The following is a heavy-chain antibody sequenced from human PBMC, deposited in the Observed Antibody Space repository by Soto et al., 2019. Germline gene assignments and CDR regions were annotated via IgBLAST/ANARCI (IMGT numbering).Heavy chain of an antibody. Sequence: GGSLRLSCAASGFIFSTYAMSWVRQTPGKGLERVSHISGSDGSTYYADSVKGRFTISRDNSKNTLNLQMKSLRAEDTAVYYCAKASAPYGSGSYYYDYWGQGIQVTVSS. CDR1: GFIFSTYA. D-gene: IGHD3-10*01. V-gene: IGHV3-23*01. J-gene: IGHJ4*02. CDR2: ISGSDGST. CDR3: AKASAPYGSGSYYYDY.